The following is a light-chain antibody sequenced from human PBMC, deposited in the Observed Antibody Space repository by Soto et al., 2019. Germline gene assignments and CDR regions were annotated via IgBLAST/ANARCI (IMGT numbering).Light chain of an antibody. CDR3: QQTYSTPYT. CDR1: QTIRTH. V-gene: IGKV1-39*01. Sequence: DIQMTQPPSSLSASVGDRVTITCRASQTIRTHLNWYRQKAGEAPELLIFGVSTLQVGVPSRFTGSGSGTDFTLTISSLQVEDVAAYYCQQTYSTPYTFGQGTKLEI. J-gene: IGKJ2*01. CDR2: GVS.